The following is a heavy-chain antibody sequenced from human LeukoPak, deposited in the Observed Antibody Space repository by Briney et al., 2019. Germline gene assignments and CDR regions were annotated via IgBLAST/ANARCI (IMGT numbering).Heavy chain of an antibody. CDR3: AKDLRGYSYGLYFDY. CDR2: ISYDGSNK. J-gene: IGHJ4*02. D-gene: IGHD5-18*01. CDR1: GFTFSSYG. Sequence: GGSLRLSCAASGFTFSSYGMHWVRQAPGKGLEWVAVISYDGSNKYYADSVKGRFTISRDNSKNTLYLQMNSLRAEDTAVYYCAKDLRGYSYGLYFDYWGQGTLVTASS. V-gene: IGHV3-30*18.